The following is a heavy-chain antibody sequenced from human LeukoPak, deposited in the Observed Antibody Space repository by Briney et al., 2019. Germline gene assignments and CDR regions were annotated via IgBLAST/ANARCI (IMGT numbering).Heavy chain of an antibody. CDR3: ARGRGAITMVRGVSVWFDP. Sequence: SETLSLTCAVYGGSFSGYYWSWIRQPPGKGLEWIGEINHSGSTNYNPSLKSRVTISVDTSKNQFSRKLSSVTAAETAVYYCARGRGAITMVRGVSVWFDPWGQGTLVTVSS. CDR1: GGSFSGYY. CDR2: INHSGST. V-gene: IGHV4-34*01. D-gene: IGHD3-10*01. J-gene: IGHJ5*02.